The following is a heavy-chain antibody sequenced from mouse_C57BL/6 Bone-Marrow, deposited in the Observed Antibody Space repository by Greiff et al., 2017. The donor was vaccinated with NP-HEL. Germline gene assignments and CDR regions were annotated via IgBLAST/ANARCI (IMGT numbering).Heavy chain of an antibody. CDR3: ARFFYDYEGYYFDY. V-gene: IGHV1-54*01. CDR1: GYAFTNYL. CDR2: INPGSGGT. J-gene: IGHJ2*01. D-gene: IGHD2-4*01. Sequence: VQLQQSGAELVRPGTSVKVSCKASGYAFTNYLIEWVKQRPGQGLEWIGVINPGSGGTNYNEKFKGKATLTADKSSSTAYMQLSSLTSEDSAVYFCARFFYDYEGYYFDYWGQGTTLTVSS.